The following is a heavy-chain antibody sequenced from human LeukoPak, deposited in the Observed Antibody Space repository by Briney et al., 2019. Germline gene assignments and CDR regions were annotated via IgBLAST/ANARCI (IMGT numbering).Heavy chain of an antibody. V-gene: IGHV3-30*18. J-gene: IGHJ3*02. D-gene: IGHD6-19*01. Sequence: GRSLRLSCAASGFTFNTYGMHWVRQAPGKGLEWVAVISYDGSNKYYADSVKGRFTISRDNSKNTLYLQMNSLRAEDTAVYYCAKVGQWLAIDAFDIWGQGTMVTVSS. CDR3: AKVGQWLAIDAFDI. CDR1: GFTFNTYG. CDR2: ISYDGSNK.